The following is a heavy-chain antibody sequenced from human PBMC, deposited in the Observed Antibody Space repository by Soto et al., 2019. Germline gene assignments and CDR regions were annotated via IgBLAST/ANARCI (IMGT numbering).Heavy chain of an antibody. CDR3: AKERNFWSGTAGFDS. Sequence: LRLSCVGSGFTFSMFAMSWVRQAPGKGLEWISSISGSGGSTYYADSVKGRFTVSRDNSKTTVFLQMNSLRTEDTAVYFCAKERNFWSGTAGFDSWGQGSPVTVSS. CDR1: GFTFSMFA. D-gene: IGHD3-3*01. CDR2: ISGSGGST. J-gene: IGHJ5*01. V-gene: IGHV3-23*01.